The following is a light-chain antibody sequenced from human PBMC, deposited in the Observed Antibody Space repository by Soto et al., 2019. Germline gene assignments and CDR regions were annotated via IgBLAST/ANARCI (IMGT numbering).Light chain of an antibody. V-gene: IGKV1-5*01. CDR1: QSISSW. CDR2: DAS. J-gene: IGKJ4*01. Sequence: DIQMTQSPSTLSASVGDRVTITCRASQSISSWLAWYQQKPGKAPKLLIYDASSLESGVPSRFSGSGSGTEFTLTISSLQPDDLATYYCQQYNSYPLFGGGTKVEIK. CDR3: QQYNSYPL.